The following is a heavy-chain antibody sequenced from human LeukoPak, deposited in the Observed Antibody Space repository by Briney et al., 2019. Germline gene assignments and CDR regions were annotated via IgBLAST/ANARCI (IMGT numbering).Heavy chain of an antibody. J-gene: IGHJ4*02. CDR1: GFPFSSYA. Sequence: GGSLRLSCAASGFPFSSYAMSWVRQAPGKGLEWVSTISNSDDSTYYADPVKGRFTISRDNSENTLFLRMNSLRAEDTAVYYCARDSPEYYYDSSGCDYWGQGTLVTVSS. CDR3: ARDSPEYYYDSSGCDY. D-gene: IGHD3-22*01. V-gene: IGHV3-23*01. CDR2: ISNSDDST.